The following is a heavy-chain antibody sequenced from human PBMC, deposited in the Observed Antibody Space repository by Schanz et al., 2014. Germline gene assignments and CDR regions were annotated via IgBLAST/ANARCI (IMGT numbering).Heavy chain of an antibody. CDR2: IYSSGIA. CDR1: GGSMDTHY. D-gene: IGHD2-21*01. J-gene: IGHJ4*02. Sequence: QVQLQESGPGLVKPSETLSLMCTVSGGSMDTHYWGWIRQPPGKGLEWIAFIYSSGIANYNPSLESRVTISVDTSKNQFSRSLPSVTAADTATYYCARRVVPATMGLYFDLWGQGTLVTVSS. V-gene: IGHV4-59*08. CDR3: ARRVVPATMGLYFDL.